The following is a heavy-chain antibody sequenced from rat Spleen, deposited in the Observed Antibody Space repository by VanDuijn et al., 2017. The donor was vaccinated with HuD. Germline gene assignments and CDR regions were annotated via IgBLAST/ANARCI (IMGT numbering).Heavy chain of an antibody. CDR1: GFTFSDYN. V-gene: IGHV5S10*01. J-gene: IGHJ2*01. Sequence: EVQLVESGGGLVQPGRSLKLSCAASGFTFSDYNMAWVRQAPKKGLEWVATIIYDGSRTYYRDSVKGRFTISRDNAKSTLYLQMDSLRSEDTATYYCATLIPGYNVMDAWGQGVMVTVSS. CDR2: IIYDGSRT. CDR3: ATLIPGYNVMDA. D-gene: IGHD1-4*01.